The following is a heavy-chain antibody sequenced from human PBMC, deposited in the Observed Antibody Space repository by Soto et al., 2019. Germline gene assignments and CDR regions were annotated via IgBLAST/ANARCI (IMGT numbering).Heavy chain of an antibody. D-gene: IGHD6-13*01. V-gene: IGHV3-30*18. J-gene: IGHJ6*02. Sequence: QVQLVESGGGVVQPGRSLRLSCAASGFTFSSYGMHWVRQAPGKGLEWVAVISYDGSNKYYADSVKGRFTISRDNSKNGFCKKMNNVSREGKAVYYCAKEGGQQLVRGFGEYYYYYGMDVWGQGTTVTVSS. CDR2: ISYDGSNK. CDR3: AKEGGQQLVRGFGEYYYYYGMDV. CDR1: GFTFSSYG.